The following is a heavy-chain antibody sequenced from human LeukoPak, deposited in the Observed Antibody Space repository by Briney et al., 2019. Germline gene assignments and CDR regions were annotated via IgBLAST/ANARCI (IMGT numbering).Heavy chain of an antibody. J-gene: IGHJ4*02. CDR1: GGSIRNYY. V-gene: IGHV4-59*01. CDR2: IYYSGST. CDR3: ARNGYCSGGSCYLGLINY. D-gene: IGHD2-15*01. Sequence: SETLSLTCTVSGGSIRNYYWSWIRQPPGKGLEWIGYIYYSGSTNYNPSLKSRVTISVDTSKNQFSLKLSSVTAADTAVYYCARNGYCSGGSCYLGLINYWGQGTLVTVSS.